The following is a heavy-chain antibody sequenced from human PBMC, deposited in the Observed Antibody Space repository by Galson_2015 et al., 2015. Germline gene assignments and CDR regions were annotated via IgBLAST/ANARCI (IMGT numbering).Heavy chain of an antibody. CDR1: GYTFTSYA. CDR3: ARGSYSSGWSLY. CDR2: INAGNGNT. Sequence: SVKVSCKASGYTFTSYAMHWVRQAPGQRLEWMGWINAGNGNTKYSQKFQGRVTITRDTSASTAYMELSSLRSEDTAVYYCARGSYSSGWSLYWGQGTLVTVSS. V-gene: IGHV1-3*01. J-gene: IGHJ4*02. D-gene: IGHD6-19*01.